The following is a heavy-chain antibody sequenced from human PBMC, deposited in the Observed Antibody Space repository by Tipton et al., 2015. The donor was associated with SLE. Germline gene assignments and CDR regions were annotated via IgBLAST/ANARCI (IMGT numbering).Heavy chain of an antibody. CDR2: IYHSGST. J-gene: IGHJ4*02. D-gene: IGHD1-14*01. Sequence: LRLSCAVSGYSINNGYYWGWIRQPPGKGLEWIATIYHSGSTYYNPSLKSRVTISVDTSKNQFSLKLSSVTAADTAVYYCARGQEITTDYFGYWGQGTLVTVSS. CDR1: GYSINNGYY. CDR3: ARGQEITTDYFGY. V-gene: IGHV4-38-2*01.